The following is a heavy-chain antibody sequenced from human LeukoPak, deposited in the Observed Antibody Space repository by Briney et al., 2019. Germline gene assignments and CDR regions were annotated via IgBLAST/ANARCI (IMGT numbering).Heavy chain of an antibody. CDR1: EFTFSSYA. D-gene: IGHD6-13*01. J-gene: IGHJ4*02. Sequence: GGSLRLSCAASEFTFSSYAMSWVRQAPGKGLEWVSATSGSGGSTYYADSVKGRFTISRDNSKNTLYLQMNSLRAEDTAVYYCAKTSSWSLDYWGQGTLVTVSS. CDR2: TSGSGGST. CDR3: AKTSSWSLDY. V-gene: IGHV3-23*01.